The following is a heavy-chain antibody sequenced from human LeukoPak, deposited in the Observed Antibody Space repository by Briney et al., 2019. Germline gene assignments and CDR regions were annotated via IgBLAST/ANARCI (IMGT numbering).Heavy chain of an antibody. CDR3: AWELPSFDY. CDR2: ISGNGVST. CDR1: GLTFSIYA. V-gene: IGHV3-23*01. J-gene: IGHJ4*02. Sequence: PGGSLRLSCAASGLTFSIYAMSWVRHAPGSGREWVSTISGNGVSTHYADSVKGRFTISRDNYKNMLYLQMNSLRAEDTVVYYCAWELPSFDYWGQGTLVTVSS. D-gene: IGHD1-26*01.